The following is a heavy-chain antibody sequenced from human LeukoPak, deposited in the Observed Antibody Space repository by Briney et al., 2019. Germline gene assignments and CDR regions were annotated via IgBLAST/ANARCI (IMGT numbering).Heavy chain of an antibody. CDR3: ARHLPGYSNTWPGP. Sequence: SETLSLTWTVAGGSLSNVSYDWGWIPERPGKGLEWIGSIYHIGSTYYNPSLESRFTISLDTSQNQFSLKLRSVTAADTAVYYCARHLPGYSNTWPGPWGQGNLVTVSS. J-gene: IGHJ5*02. CDR1: GGSLSNVSYD. V-gene: IGHV4-39*01. CDR2: IYHIGST. D-gene: IGHD4-11*01.